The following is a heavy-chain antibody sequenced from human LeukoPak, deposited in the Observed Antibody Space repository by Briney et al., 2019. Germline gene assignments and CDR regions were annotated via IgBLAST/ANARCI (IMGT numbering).Heavy chain of an antibody. J-gene: IGHJ3*02. Sequence: GSLRLSCAASGFTFSSYSMNWVRQAPGKGLEWVSSISSSSSYIYYADSVKGRFTISRDNAKNSLYLQMNSLRADDTAVYYCARETYCSGGSCYKGNAFDIWGQGTMVTVSS. CDR2: ISSSSSYI. V-gene: IGHV3-21*01. D-gene: IGHD2-15*01. CDR1: GFTFSSYS. CDR3: ARETYCSGGSCYKGNAFDI.